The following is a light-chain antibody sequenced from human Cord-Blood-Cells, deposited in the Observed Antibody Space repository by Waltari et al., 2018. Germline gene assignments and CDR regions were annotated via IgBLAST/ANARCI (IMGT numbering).Light chain of an antibody. CDR1: QGIRND. J-gene: IGKJ2*01. CDR2: AAS. V-gene: IGKV1-6*01. CDR3: LQDYNYPST. Sequence: AIQMTQSPSSLYASVGDQITITCRASQGIRNDLGWYQQKPGKAPNILIYAASSLQSGVPSTFSFSGSGSDFTVTISSLQPEDFATYYCLQDYNYPSTFGQGTKLEIK.